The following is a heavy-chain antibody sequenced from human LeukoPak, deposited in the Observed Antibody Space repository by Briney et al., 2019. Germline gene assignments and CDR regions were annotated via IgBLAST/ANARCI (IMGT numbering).Heavy chain of an antibody. D-gene: IGHD5-24*01. Sequence: GGSLRLSCAASGVTLSTYAMSWARQAPGKGLEWVSGISSSGSGDNTYYADSVKGRFTISRDNSKNTLYLQMNSLRAEDTAVYYCAREKGDGYNYYGYWGQGTLVTVSS. CDR3: AREKGDGYNYYGY. CDR1: GVTLSTYA. CDR2: ISSSGSGDNT. V-gene: IGHV3-23*01. J-gene: IGHJ4*02.